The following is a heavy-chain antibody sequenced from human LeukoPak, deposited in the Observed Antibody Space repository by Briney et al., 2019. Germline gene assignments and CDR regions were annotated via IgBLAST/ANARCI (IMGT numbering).Heavy chain of an antibody. CDR2: ISGSGGST. CDR3: AKGVVVVPAAITYYYMDV. D-gene: IGHD2-2*01. J-gene: IGHJ6*03. V-gene: IGHV3-23*01. Sequence: PGGSLRLSCAAAGFTFSSSAMSWVRQAPGKGLEWVSVISGSGGSTYYADSVKGRFTISRDNSKNTLYLQMNSLRAEDTAVYYCAKGVVVVPAAITYYYMDVWGKGTTVTVSS. CDR1: GFTFSSSA.